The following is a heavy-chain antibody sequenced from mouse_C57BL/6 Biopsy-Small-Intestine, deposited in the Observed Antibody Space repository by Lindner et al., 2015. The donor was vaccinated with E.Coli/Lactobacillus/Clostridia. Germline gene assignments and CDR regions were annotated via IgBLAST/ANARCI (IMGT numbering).Heavy chain of an antibody. CDR3: ARKGLDY. V-gene: IGHV1-34*02. Sequence: VQLQESGPELVKPGDSVKISCKASGYTFTDYNMDWVKQSHGKSLEWIGYIYPNNGGTGYNQKFKSKATLTVDKSSSTAYMELHSLTSEDSAVYYCARKGLDYWGQGTTLTVSS. J-gene: IGHJ2*01. CDR2: IYPNNGGT. CDR1: GYTFTDYN.